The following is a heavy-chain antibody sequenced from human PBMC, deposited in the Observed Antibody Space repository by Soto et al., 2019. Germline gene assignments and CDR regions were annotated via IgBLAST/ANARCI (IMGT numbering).Heavy chain of an antibody. D-gene: IGHD3-10*01. J-gene: IGHJ4*02. CDR3: ARSVATPMIRGAACPYFDY. CDR1: GGSFSSGSYQ. V-gene: IGHV4-31*03. CDR2: IYYSGST. Sequence: QVQLQESGPGLVKPSQTLSLTCTVSGGSFSSGSYQWSWIRQHAGKGLEWIGYIYYSGSTYYNPSLKSRVIISVDTSKKQFSLKLSSVTAADTAVYYCARSVATPMIRGAACPYFDYWGQGALVTVSS.